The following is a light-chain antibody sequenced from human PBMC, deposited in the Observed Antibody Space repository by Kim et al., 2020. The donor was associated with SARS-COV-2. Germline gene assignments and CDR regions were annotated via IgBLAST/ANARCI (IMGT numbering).Light chain of an antibody. CDR2: GAS. J-gene: IGKJ1*01. Sequence: EAVGDRGTITCRASQGIGNDLGWYQQQPGKAPKRLIYGASTLQSGVPSRFSGSGSGTEFSLTISSMQPEDFATYYCLQHNTYPWTFGQGTKVDIK. V-gene: IGKV1-17*01. CDR1: QGIGND. CDR3: LQHNTYPWT.